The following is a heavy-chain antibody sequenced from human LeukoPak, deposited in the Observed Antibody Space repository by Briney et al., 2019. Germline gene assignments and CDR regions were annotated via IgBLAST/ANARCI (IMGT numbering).Heavy chain of an antibody. CDR2: IYYSGST. J-gene: IGHJ6*03. V-gene: IGHV4-59*01. Sequence: SETLSLTCTVSGGSISSYYWSWIRQPPGKGLEWIGYIYYSGSTNYNPSLKSRVTISVNTSKNQFSLRLNSVTAADTAVYYCARALYSSSGVYYYYMDVWGKGTTVTVSS. CDR3: ARALYSSSGVYYYYMDV. D-gene: IGHD6-13*01. CDR1: GGSISSYY.